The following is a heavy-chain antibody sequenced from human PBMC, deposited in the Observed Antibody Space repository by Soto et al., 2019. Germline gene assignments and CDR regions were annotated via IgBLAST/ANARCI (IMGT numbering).Heavy chain of an antibody. Sequence: PSETLSLTCTVSGGSISSGDYYWSWIRQPPGKGLEWIGYIYYSGSTYYNPSLKSRVTISVDTSKNQFSLKLSSVTAADTAVYYCAREEADYSNSGWFDPWGQGTLVTVSS. CDR1: GGSISSGDYY. CDR3: AREEADYSNSGWFDP. D-gene: IGHD4-4*01. V-gene: IGHV4-30-4*01. J-gene: IGHJ5*02. CDR2: IYYSGST.